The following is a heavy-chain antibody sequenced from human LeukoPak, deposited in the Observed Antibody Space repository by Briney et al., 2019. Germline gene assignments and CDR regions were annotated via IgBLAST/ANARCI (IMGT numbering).Heavy chain of an antibody. CDR2: IYYSGST. Sequence: SETLSLTCTVSGGSISSYYWSWIRQPPGKGLEWIGYIYYSGSTNYNPSLKSRVTISVDTSKNQFSLKLSSATAADTAVYYCARDPEHWGQGTLVTVSS. J-gene: IGHJ4*02. V-gene: IGHV4-59*01. CDR3: ARDPEH. CDR1: GGSISSYY.